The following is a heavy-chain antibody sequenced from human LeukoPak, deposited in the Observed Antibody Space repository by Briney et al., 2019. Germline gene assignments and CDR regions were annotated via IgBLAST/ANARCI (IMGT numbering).Heavy chain of an antibody. CDR2: IYSGGST. CDR3: ARDLGGMDV. V-gene: IGHV3-53*01. Sequence: GGSLRLSCAASGFTFSSYAMSWVRQAPGKGLEWVSVIYSGGSTNYADSVKGRFTISRDNSKNTLYLQMNSLRAEDTAVYYCARDLGGMDVWGQGTTVTVSS. J-gene: IGHJ6*02. CDR1: GFTFSSYA.